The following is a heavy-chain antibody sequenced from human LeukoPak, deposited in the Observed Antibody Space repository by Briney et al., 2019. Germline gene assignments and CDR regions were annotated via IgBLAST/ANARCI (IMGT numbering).Heavy chain of an antibody. CDR2: ISYDGSNK. D-gene: IGHD3-16*01. V-gene: IGHV3-30*18. J-gene: IGHJ1*01. CDR1: GFTFSSYG. Sequence: SGGSLILSCAASGFTFSSYGMHWVRQAPGKGLEWVAVISYDGSNKYYADSVKGRFTISRDNSKNTLYLQMNSLRAEDTAVYYCAKGRGGTEYFQHWGQGTLVTVSS. CDR3: AKGRGGTEYFQH.